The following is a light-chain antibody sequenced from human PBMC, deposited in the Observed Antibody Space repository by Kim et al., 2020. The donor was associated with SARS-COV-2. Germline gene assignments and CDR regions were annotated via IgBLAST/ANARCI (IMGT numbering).Light chain of an antibody. CDR3: ATWDDSLDGWV. J-gene: IGLJ3*02. V-gene: IGLV1-47*01. CDR1: DSNVSNNS. Sequence: GVTFVFSGADSNVSNNSVSWYQQLPRTAPKLLIYRTDWRPSGVPDRFSGSKSATSASLAISGLRAEDEGDYYCATWDDSLDGWVFGGGTKLTVL. CDR2: RTD.